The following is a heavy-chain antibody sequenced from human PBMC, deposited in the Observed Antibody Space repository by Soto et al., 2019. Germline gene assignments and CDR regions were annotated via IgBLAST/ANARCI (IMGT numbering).Heavy chain of an antibody. Sequence: ASVKVSCKASGYTFTSYAMHWVRQAPGQRLEWMGWINAGNGNTKYSQEFQGRVTITRDTSASTAYMELSSLRSEDTAVYYCARAAYYYDSSGYYPGDYWGQGSLVTVPQ. CDR1: GYTFTSYA. V-gene: IGHV1-3*01. CDR3: ARAAYYYDSSGYYPGDY. J-gene: IGHJ4*02. CDR2: INAGNGNT. D-gene: IGHD3-22*01.